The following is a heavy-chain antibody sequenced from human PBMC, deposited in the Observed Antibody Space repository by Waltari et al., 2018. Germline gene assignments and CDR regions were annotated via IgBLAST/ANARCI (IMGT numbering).Heavy chain of an antibody. CDR1: GGSFSGYY. CDR2: SNHRGST. Sequence: QVQLQQWGAGLLKPSETLSLTCAVYGGSFSGYYWSWIRQPPGKGLEWMGESNHRGSTNYNPSLTRRVTISVETSKNQFTLKLSSVTAAETAVYYCARYYCSGGSCYSRFDPWGQGTLVTVSA. J-gene: IGHJ5*02. D-gene: IGHD2-15*01. V-gene: IGHV4-34*01. CDR3: ARYYCSGGSCYSRFDP.